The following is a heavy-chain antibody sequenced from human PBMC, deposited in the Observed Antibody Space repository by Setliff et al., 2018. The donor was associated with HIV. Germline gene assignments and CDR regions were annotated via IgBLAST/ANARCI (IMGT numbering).Heavy chain of an antibody. J-gene: IGHJ4*02. CDR1: GASISTTTYY. CDR2: IHYTGNT. Sequence: LSLTCTVSGASISTTTYYWGWIRQPPGKGLEWIGSIHYTGNTYNTPSLKSRLTISVDASKNQISLKLTSVTAADTSIYFCAREGDGIDYWGQGILVTVS. CDR3: AREGDGIDY. D-gene: IGHD2-21*02. V-gene: IGHV4-39*02.